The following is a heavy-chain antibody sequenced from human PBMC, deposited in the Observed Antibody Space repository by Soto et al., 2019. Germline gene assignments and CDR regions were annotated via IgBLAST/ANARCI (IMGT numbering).Heavy chain of an antibody. D-gene: IGHD3-10*01. Sequence: GESLKISCKGSGYSFTSYWIGWVRQMPGKGLEGMGIIYPGDSDTRYSPSFQGQVTISADKSISTAYLQWSSLKASDTAMYYCARRYYYGSGSPRGTYWFDPWGQGTLVTVSS. CDR2: IYPGDSDT. J-gene: IGHJ5*02. CDR1: GYSFTSYW. V-gene: IGHV5-51*01. CDR3: ARRYYYGSGSPRGTYWFDP.